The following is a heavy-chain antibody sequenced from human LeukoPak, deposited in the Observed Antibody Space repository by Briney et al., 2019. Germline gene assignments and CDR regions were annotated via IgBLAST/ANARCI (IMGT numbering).Heavy chain of an antibody. D-gene: IGHD6-19*01. Sequence: GGSLRLSCAASGFTVSSNYMSWVRQAPGKGLEWVSVIYSGGSTYYADSVKGRFTISRDNSKNTLYLQMNSLRAEDTAVYYCASAGAVAASFDYWGQGTLVTVSS. CDR1: GFTVSSNY. J-gene: IGHJ4*02. V-gene: IGHV3-53*01. CDR3: ASAGAVAASFDY. CDR2: IYSGGST.